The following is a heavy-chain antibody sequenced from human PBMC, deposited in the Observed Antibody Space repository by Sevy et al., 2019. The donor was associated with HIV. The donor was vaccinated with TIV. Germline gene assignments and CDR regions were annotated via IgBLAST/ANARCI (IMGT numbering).Heavy chain of an antibody. CDR3: ARGTYYDSSGLPFYYYYYYYMDV. CDR1: GGTFSSYA. J-gene: IGHJ6*03. CDR2: IIPIFGTA. Sequence: ASVKVSCKASGGTFSSYAISWVRQAPAQGLEWMGGIIPIFGTANYAQKFQGRVTITADKSTSTAYMELSSLRSEDTAVYYCARGTYYDSSGLPFYYYYYYYMDVWGKGTTVTVSS. V-gene: IGHV1-69*06. D-gene: IGHD3-22*01.